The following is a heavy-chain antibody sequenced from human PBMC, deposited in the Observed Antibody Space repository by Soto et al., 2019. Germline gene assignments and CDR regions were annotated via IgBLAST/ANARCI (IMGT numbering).Heavy chain of an antibody. V-gene: IGHV3-7*05. CDR1: GFTFSTHW. CDR3: AKDVR. Sequence: EVQLVESGGDLVQPGGSLRLSCAASGFTFSTHWMSWVRQAPGKGLEWVANINDDGSERNYADSVRGRFSVSRDNAKNSLFLQMNGLRVEDTALYYCAKDVRWGQGTQDTVSS. J-gene: IGHJ4*02. CDR2: INDDGSER.